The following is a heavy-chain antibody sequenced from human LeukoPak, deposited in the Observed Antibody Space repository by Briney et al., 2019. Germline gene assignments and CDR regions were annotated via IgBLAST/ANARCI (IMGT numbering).Heavy chain of an antibody. CDR2: IYYSGST. CDR1: GGSFSGYY. V-gene: IGHV4-31*11. CDR3: ASTTSDYYDSSDYFQH. D-gene: IGHD3-22*01. Sequence: SETLSLTCAVYGGSFSGYYWSWIRQHPGKGLEWIGYIYYSGSTYYNPSLKSRVTISVDTSKNQFSLKLSSVTAADTAVYYCASTTSDYYDSSDYFQHWGQGTLVTVSS. J-gene: IGHJ1*01.